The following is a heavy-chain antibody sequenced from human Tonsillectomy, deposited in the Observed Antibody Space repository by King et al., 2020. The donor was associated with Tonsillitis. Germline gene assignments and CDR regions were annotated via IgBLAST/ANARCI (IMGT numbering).Heavy chain of an antibody. V-gene: IGHV1-18*01. CDR3: ARRACSSTSCYRGDAFDI. J-gene: IGHJ3*02. CDR1: CYTVISYG. D-gene: IGHD2-2*01. CDR2: SGAYNGNT. Sequence: QLVQSGAEVKKPGSSVKVSCEASCYTVISYGISWVRQAPGQGLEWMGGSGAYNGNTDVSQNLQGRVTLTTDTSTSTAYMELRSLRSDDTAVYYCARRACSSTSCYRGDAFDIWGQGTMVTVSS.